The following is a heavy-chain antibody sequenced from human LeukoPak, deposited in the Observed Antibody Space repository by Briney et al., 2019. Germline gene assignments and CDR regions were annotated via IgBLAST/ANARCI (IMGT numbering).Heavy chain of an antibody. V-gene: IGHV3-53*01. D-gene: IGHD6-6*01. CDR3: ATSHIAARRGFDY. CDR2: IYSGGST. CDR1: GFTVSSNY. J-gene: IGHJ4*02. Sequence: GGSLRLSCAASGFTVSSNYMSWVRQAPGKGLEWVSVIYSGGSTYYADSVKGRFTISRDNSKNTLYLQMNSLRAEGTAVYYCATSHIAARRGFDYWGQGTLVTVSS.